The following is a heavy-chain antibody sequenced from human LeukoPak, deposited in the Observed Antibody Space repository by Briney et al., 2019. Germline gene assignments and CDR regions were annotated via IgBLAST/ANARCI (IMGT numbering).Heavy chain of an antibody. D-gene: IGHD3-22*01. CDR1: GFTVSSNY. V-gene: IGHV3-53*01. CDR3: ARSGYDSSGDYFDY. CDR2: IYSGGST. Sequence: PGGSLRLSCAASGFTVSSNYMSWVRQAPGKGLEWVSVIYSGGSTYYADSVKGRFTISRDNSKNTLYLQMNSLRAEDTAVYYCARSGYDSSGDYFDYWGQGTLVTVPS. J-gene: IGHJ4*02.